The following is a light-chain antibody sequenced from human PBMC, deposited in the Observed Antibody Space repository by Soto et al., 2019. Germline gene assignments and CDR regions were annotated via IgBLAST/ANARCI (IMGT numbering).Light chain of an antibody. J-gene: IGKJ5*01. CDR2: AAS. CDR1: QGISSY. CDR3: QQLNSYPPY. V-gene: IGKV1-9*01. Sequence: DSQLTQSPSFLSASVGDRVTITCRASQGISSYLAWYQQKPGKAPKLLIYAASTLQSGVPSRFSGSGSGTEFTLTISSLQPEDFATYYCQQLNSYPPYFGQGTRLEIK.